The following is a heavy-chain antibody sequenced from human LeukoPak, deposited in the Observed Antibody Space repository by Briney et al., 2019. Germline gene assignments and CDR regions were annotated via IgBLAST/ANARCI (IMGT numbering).Heavy chain of an antibody. J-gene: IGHJ4*02. CDR2: ISGSGGST. Sequence: PGGSLRLSCAASGFTFSNAWMSWVRQAPGKGLEWVSAISGSGGSTYYADSVKGRFTISRDNSKNTLYLQMNSLRAEDTAVYYCAKDPSYCGGDCEDYWGQGTLVTVSS. V-gene: IGHV3-23*01. D-gene: IGHD2-21*02. CDR1: GFTFSNAW. CDR3: AKDPSYCGGDCEDY.